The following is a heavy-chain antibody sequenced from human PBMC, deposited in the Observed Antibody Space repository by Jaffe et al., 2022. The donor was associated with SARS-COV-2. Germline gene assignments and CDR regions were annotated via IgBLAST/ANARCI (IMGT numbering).Heavy chain of an antibody. CDR3: TKPEFLGLWSGYYRQEYYFDY. CDR2: IRSKAYGGTT. Sequence: EVQLVESGGGLVKPGRSLRLSCTASGFTFGDYAMSWFRQAPGKGLEWVGFIRSKAYGGTTEYAASVKGRFTISRDDSKSIAYLQMNSLKTEDTAVYYCTKPEFLGLWSGYYRQEYYFDYWGQGTLVTVSS. V-gene: IGHV3-49*05. J-gene: IGHJ4*02. CDR1: GFTFGDYA. D-gene: IGHD3-3*01.